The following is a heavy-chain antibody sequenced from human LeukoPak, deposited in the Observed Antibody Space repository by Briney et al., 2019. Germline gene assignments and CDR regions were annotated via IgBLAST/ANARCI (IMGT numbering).Heavy chain of an antibody. J-gene: IGHJ4*02. Sequence: SETLSLTCAVSGGSISSSNWWSWVRQPPGKGLEWIGEIYHSGSTNYNPSLKSRVTISVDKSKNQFSLKLSSVTAADTAVYYCARGGYDSSGYNFDYWGQGTLVTVSS. CDR1: GGSISSSNW. D-gene: IGHD3-22*01. CDR2: IYHSGST. V-gene: IGHV4-4*02. CDR3: ARGGYDSSGYNFDY.